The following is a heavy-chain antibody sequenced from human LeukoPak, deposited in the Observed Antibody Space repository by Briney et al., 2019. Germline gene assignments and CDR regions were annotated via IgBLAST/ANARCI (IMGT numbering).Heavy chain of an antibody. D-gene: IGHD1-1*01. J-gene: IGHJ4*02. CDR2: IS. Sequence: PGGSLRLSCAASGFTFNDYGMHWVRQAPGKGLEWVAVISSVKGRFTISRDNSKNTLYLQMNTLRAEDTSFYYCAKDNSHWLFDYWGRGTLVTVSS. CDR1: GFTFNDYG. CDR3: AKDNSHWLFDY. V-gene: IGHV3-30*02.